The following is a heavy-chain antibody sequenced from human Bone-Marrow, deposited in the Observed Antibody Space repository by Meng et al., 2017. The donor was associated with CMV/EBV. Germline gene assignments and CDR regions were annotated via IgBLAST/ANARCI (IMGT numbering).Heavy chain of an antibody. CDR3: ASITGTTSNWFDP. V-gene: IGHV1-69*02. Sequence: SVKVSCKASGGTFSSYTISWVRQAPGQGLEWMGRIIPILGIANYAQKFQGRVTITADKSTSTAYMELSSLRSEDTAVYYCASITGTTSNWFDPWGQGPLDTVSS. J-gene: IGHJ5*02. CDR1: GGTFSSYT. CDR2: IIPILGIA. D-gene: IGHD1-7*01.